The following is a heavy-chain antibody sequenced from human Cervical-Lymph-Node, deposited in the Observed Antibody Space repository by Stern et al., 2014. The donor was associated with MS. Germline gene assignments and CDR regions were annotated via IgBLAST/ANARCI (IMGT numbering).Heavy chain of an antibody. D-gene: IGHD2-21*02. CDR1: GYTYDYY. J-gene: IGHJ1*01. CDR3: ARDGVVVTGDAEYFQH. Sequence: QVQLGQSGAEVKKPGASVKVSCEASGYTYDYYMHWVRQAPGQGLEWVGVISPRSGRTTYAQKFQGRVTMTRDTSINTFYMDLSSLRSEDTAVYYCARDGVVVTGDAEYFQHWGQGTLVTVSS. CDR2: ISPRSGRT. V-gene: IGHV1-46*02.